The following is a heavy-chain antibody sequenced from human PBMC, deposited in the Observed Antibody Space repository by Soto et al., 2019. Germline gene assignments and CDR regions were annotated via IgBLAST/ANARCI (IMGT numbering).Heavy chain of an antibody. V-gene: IGHV3-23*01. Sequence: GGSLRLSCAASGFKFSNYAMSWFRQAPGKGLEWVSLISATGGGTYYADSVKGRFTISRDNSHNTLYLQVHSLTAEDTAVYYCAKDRRAGGNSAFYFDFWGQGAQVTVSS. J-gene: IGHJ4*02. D-gene: IGHD3-16*01. CDR1: GFKFSNYA. CDR3: AKDRRAGGNSAFYFDF. CDR2: ISATGGGT.